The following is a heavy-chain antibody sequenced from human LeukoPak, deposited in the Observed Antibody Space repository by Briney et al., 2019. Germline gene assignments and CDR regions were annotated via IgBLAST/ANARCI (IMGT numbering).Heavy chain of an antibody. CDR1: GYTLTSYG. J-gene: IGHJ4*02. CDR3: ARVEWAYYYDSSLLRPTDY. Sequence: ASVKVSCKASGYTLTSYGVSWVRQAPGQGLEWMGWISAYNGNTNYAQKLQGRVTMTTDTSTSTAYMELRSLRSDDTAVYYCARVEWAYYYDSSLLRPTDYWGQGTLVTVSS. V-gene: IGHV1-18*01. CDR2: ISAYNGNT. D-gene: IGHD3-22*01.